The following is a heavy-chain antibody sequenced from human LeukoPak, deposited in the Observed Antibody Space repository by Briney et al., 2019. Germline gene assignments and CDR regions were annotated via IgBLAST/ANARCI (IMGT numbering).Heavy chain of an antibody. CDR1: GFTFSSYG. V-gene: IGHV3-30*18. J-gene: IGHJ4*02. CDR3: AQGLARLGVFVWLLLVY. D-gene: IGHD3-9*01. Sequence: VGSLRLSCAASGFTFSSYGMHWVRQAPGKGLEWVADISYDGGNKYYADSVKGRFTISRDNSKNSLYLQMNSLRAEDTAVYYCAQGLARLGVFVWLLLVYWGQGTRVTVSS. CDR2: ISYDGGNK.